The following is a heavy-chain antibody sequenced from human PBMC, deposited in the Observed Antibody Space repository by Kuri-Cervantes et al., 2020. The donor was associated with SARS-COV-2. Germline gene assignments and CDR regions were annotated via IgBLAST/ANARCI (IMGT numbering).Heavy chain of an antibody. D-gene: IGHD4-17*01. CDR1: GGSISSGSYY. Sequence: SLRLSCTVSGGSISSGSYYWSWIRQPAGKGLEWIGRIYTSGSTNYNPSLESRVTISVDTSKNQISLKLSSVTAADTAVYYYARVPYGTLRYFDYCGQGTLVVASS. J-gene: IGHJ4*02. CDR3: ARVPYGTLRYFDY. CDR2: IYTSGST. V-gene: IGHV4-61*02.